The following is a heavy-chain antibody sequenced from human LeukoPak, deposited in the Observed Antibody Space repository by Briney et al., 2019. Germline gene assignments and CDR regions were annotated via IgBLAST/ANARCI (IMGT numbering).Heavy chain of an antibody. Sequence: PGGSLRLSCAASGFTFSSYAMSWVRQAPGKGLEWVSAISGSGGSTYYADSAKGRFTISRDNSKNTLYLQMNSLRAEDTAVYYCAKVYFSTPAYGMDVWGQGTTVTVSS. D-gene: IGHD2-2*01. J-gene: IGHJ6*02. V-gene: IGHV3-23*01. CDR1: GFTFSSYA. CDR3: AKVYFSTPAYGMDV. CDR2: ISGSGGST.